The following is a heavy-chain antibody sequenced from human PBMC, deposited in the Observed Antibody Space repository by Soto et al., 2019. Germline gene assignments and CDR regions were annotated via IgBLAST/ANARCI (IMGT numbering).Heavy chain of an antibody. J-gene: IGHJ4*02. CDR2: RDYSGNT. D-gene: IGHD3-22*01. Sequence: HVQLQESGPGPVTPSQTLSLSCTVYGVSITSGSYYWTWVRQSQGKGREWIGYRDYSGNTYYNPSRTGRATMSVYTSNNLFSLKLTSVTAALTAVYYCARGGYDTSGQTFIGWGPDCSGQGTLVTVSS. CDR3: ARGGYDTSGQTFIGWGPDC. CDR1: GVSITSGSYY. V-gene: IGHV4-30-4*01.